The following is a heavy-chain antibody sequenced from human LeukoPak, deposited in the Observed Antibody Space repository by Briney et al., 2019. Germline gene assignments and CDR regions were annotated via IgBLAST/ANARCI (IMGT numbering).Heavy chain of an antibody. V-gene: IGHV3-53*01. J-gene: IGHJ4*02. D-gene: IGHD2-2*01. CDR2: IHRDDKT. CDR3: AREVISTPSYFDY. CDR1: GFTFSNYA. Sequence: PGGSLRLSCAASGFTFSNYAMNWVRQAPGRGLEWVSFIHRDDKTYYADSVKGRFTMSRDSSKNTLYLQMNSLGADDTAVYYCAREVISTPSYFDYWGQGILVTVSS.